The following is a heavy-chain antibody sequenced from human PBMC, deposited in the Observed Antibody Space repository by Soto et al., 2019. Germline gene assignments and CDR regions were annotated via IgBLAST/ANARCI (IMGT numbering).Heavy chain of an antibody. CDR3: ARHGGYYFDY. CDR2: IYHGLSI. CDR1: SGSFSGYY. V-gene: IGHV4-34*01. J-gene: IGHJ4*02. D-gene: IGHD3-16*01. Sequence: SETLSLTCAVYSGSFSGYYWSWIRQPPGKGLEWIGEIYHGLSIVYNPSLKSRVTISGDSSKNQFSLKLSSVTAADTAVYYCARHGGYYFDYWGQGTLVTASS.